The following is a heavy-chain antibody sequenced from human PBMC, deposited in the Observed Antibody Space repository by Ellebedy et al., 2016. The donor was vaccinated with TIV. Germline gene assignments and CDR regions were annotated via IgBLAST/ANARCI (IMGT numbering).Heavy chain of an antibody. V-gene: IGHV3-23*01. CDR2: IRGTGDNT. J-gene: IGHJ4*02. CDR3: ARDAAGNGGKLDY. Sequence: GESLKISCAASGFTFGNYAMDWVRQAPGKGLEWVATIRGTGDNTYYADSVRGRFTISRDNSKNTLYLQMNSLRAEDTAVYYCARDAAGNGGKLDYWGQGALVTVSS. D-gene: IGHD4-23*01. CDR1: GFTFGNYA.